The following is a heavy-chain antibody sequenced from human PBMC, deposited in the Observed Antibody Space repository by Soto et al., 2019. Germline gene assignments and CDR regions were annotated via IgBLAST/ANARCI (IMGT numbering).Heavy chain of an antibody. CDR2: ISSSSSYI. CDR1: GFTFSSYS. Sequence: PGGSLRLSCAASGFTFSSYSMNWVRQAPGKGLEWVSSISSSSSYIYYADSVKGRFTISRDNAKNSLYLQMNSLRAEDTAVYYCARSGYSGLRDYYYYMDVWGKGTTVTVSS. D-gene: IGHD5-12*01. V-gene: IGHV3-21*01. CDR3: ARSGYSGLRDYYYYMDV. J-gene: IGHJ6*03.